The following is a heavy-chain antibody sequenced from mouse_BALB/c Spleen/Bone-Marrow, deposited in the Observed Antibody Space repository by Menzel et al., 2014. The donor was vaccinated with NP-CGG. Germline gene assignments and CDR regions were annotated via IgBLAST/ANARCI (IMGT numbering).Heavy chain of an antibody. CDR2: IDPANGNT. CDR3: AKGYYDCVCAMEC. CDR1: GFNIKDTY. D-gene: IGHD2-4*01. J-gene: IGHJ4*01. Sequence: VQLKQSGAELVKPGASVKLSCTASGFNIKDTYMHWVKQRPEQGLEWIGRIDPANGNTKYDPKFQGKATITADTSSNTAYLQLSSVTSEDTAVYYCAKGYYDCVCAMECWGQGSSVTVSS. V-gene: IGHV14-3*02.